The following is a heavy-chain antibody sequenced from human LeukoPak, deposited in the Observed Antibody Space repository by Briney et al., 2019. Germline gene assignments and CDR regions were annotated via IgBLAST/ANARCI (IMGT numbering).Heavy chain of an antibody. D-gene: IGHD2-8*02. Sequence: PGGSLRLSCAASGFTVSNNFLTWVRQAPGKGLEWVSVIYSGGTTYYADSVKGRFTISRDTSRNTLYLQMNSLRAEDTAVYYCARGWVLATGAFDIWGQGTMVTVSS. J-gene: IGHJ3*02. V-gene: IGHV3-53*01. CDR2: IYSGGTT. CDR1: GFTVSNNF. CDR3: ARGWVLATGAFDI.